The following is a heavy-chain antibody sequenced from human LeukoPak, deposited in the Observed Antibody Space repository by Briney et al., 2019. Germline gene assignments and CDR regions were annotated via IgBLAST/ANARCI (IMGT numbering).Heavy chain of an antibody. D-gene: IGHD5-18*01. Sequence: PGGSLRLSCAASGFTFDDYGMSWVRQAPGKGLEWVSGINWNGGSTGYADSVKGRFTISRDNAKNSLYLQMNSLRAEDTALYYCARGLNTAMVNYFDYWGQGTLVTVSS. CDR3: ARGLNTAMVNYFDY. V-gene: IGHV3-20*04. CDR2: INWNGGST. CDR1: GFTFDDYG. J-gene: IGHJ4*02.